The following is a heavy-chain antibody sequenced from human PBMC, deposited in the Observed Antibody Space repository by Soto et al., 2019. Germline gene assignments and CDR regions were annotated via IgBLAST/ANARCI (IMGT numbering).Heavy chain of an antibody. CDR3: ARDLAAAGPDDFDI. CDR2: IIPIFGTA. Sequence: ASVKVSCKASGGTFSSYAISWVRQAPGQGLEWMGGIIPIFGTANYAQKFQGRVTITADESTSTAYMELSSLRSEDTAVYYCARDLAAAGPDDFDIWGQGTMVTVSS. D-gene: IGHD6-13*01. J-gene: IGHJ3*02. V-gene: IGHV1-69*13. CDR1: GGTFSSYA.